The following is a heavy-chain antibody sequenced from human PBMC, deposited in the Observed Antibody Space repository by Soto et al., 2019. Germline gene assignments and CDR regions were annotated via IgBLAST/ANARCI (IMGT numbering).Heavy chain of an antibody. V-gene: IGHV1-46*01. J-gene: IGHJ3*01. CDR2: SSPRGGPT. CDR1: GYMFSSYY. CDR3: VRYNWNAPEPPDV. Sequence: ASVKVSCKTSGYMFSSYYKHWVGKAPGRGLLWIGNSSPRGGPTTYAQTFQGRVTMTRDTSTTSVYMELSSLRSEDTAVYFCVRYNWNAPEPPDVWGQGTRVTGSS. D-gene: IGHD1-20*01.